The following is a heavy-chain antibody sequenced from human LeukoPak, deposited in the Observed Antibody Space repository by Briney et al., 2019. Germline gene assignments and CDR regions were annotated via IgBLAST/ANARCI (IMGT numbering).Heavy chain of an antibody. D-gene: IGHD2-15*01. CDR3: ARDLTPRYCSGGSCYGYGMDV. Sequence: PGGSLRLSCAASGFVFRNYFMSWVRQAPGKGLEWVASIKNDGSERYYVDSVRGRYTISRDNTKNSLFLQMSSLRAEDTAVYYCARDLTPRYCSGGSCYGYGMDVWGQGTTVTVSS. V-gene: IGHV3-7*01. CDR2: IKNDGSER. J-gene: IGHJ6*02. CDR1: GFVFRNYF.